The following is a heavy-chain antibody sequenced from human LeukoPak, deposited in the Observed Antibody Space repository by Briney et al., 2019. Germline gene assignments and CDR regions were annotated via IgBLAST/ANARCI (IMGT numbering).Heavy chain of an antibody. CDR3: ARASPCGGSCYYYGMDV. CDR1: GGSISSYY. D-gene: IGHD2-15*01. V-gene: IGHV4-4*07. J-gene: IGHJ6*02. CDR2: IYTSGST. Sequence: SETPSLTCTVSGGSISSYYWSWIRQPAGKGLEWIGRIYTSGSTNYNPSLKSRVTMSVDTSKNQFSLKLSSVTAADTAVYYCARASPCGGSCYYYGMDVWGQGTTVTVSS.